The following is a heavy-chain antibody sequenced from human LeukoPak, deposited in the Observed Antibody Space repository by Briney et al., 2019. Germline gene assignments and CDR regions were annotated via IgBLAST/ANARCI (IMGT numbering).Heavy chain of an antibody. D-gene: IGHD3-10*01. Sequence: GGSLRLSRAASGFTLSNSKMNWVRQAPGKGLEWISYIDNSGTTKYYADSVKGRFTISRDHAKSSLYLQMNSLRAEDTAVYYCARDTRGLDVGPGPLWFGKLSMYYYGMDVWGQGTTVSVSS. J-gene: IGHJ6*02. V-gene: IGHV3-48*03. CDR3: ARDTRGLDVGPGPLWFGKLSMYYYGMDV. CDR1: GFTLSNSK. CDR2: IDNSGTTK.